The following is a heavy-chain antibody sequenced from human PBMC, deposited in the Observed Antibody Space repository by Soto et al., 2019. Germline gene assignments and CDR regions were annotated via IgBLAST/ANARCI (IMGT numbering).Heavy chain of an antibody. Sequence: ASVKVSCKASGYTFTSYGISWVRQAPGQGLEWMGWISAYNGNTNYAQKLQGRVTMTTDTSTSTAYMELRSLRSDDTAVYYCARDARRITIFGVVKNWFDPWGQGTLVTVSS. CDR2: ISAYNGNT. CDR3: ARDARRITIFGVVKNWFDP. D-gene: IGHD3-3*01. CDR1: GYTFTSYG. J-gene: IGHJ5*02. V-gene: IGHV1-18*04.